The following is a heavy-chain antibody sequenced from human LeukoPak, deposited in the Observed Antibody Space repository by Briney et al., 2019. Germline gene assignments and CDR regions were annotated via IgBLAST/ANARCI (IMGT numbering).Heavy chain of an antibody. Sequence: GGSLRLSCAASGLTFSSYSMNWVRQAPGKGLEWVSYISSSSSSIYYADSVKGRFAISRDNAKNSLYLQMNSLRAEDTAVYYCARDPPDYYYYMDVWGKGTTVTVSS. J-gene: IGHJ6*03. CDR2: ISSSSSSI. CDR1: GLTFSSYS. D-gene: IGHD1-14*01. CDR3: ARDPPDYYYYMDV. V-gene: IGHV3-48*04.